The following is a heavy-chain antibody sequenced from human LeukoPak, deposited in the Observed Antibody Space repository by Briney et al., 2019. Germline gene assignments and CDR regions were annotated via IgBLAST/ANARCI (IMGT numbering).Heavy chain of an antibody. D-gene: IGHD6-13*01. CDR1: GFTFDDYA. Sequence: GGSLRLSCTASGFTFDDYAMSWARQAPGKGLEWVGFIRSKAYGGTTEYAASVKGRFTISRDDSKSNAYLQMNSLKTEDTAVYYCTRSSIAAAGFFDYWGQGTLVTVSS. CDR2: IRSKAYGGTT. V-gene: IGHV3-49*04. J-gene: IGHJ4*02. CDR3: TRSSIAAAGFFDY.